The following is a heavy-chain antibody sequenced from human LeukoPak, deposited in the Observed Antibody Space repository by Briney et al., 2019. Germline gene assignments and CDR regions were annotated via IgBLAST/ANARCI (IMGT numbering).Heavy chain of an antibody. D-gene: IGHD3-22*01. Sequence: KPSETLSLTCTVSGGSTSSYYWSWIRQPPGKGLEWIGYIYYSGSTNYNPSLKSRVTISVDTSKNQFSLKLSSVTAADTAVYYCARGVDYYYDSSGYYPYFDYWGQGTLVTVSS. CDR3: ARGVDYYYDSSGYYPYFDY. CDR2: IYYSGST. CDR1: GGSTSSYY. J-gene: IGHJ4*02. V-gene: IGHV4-59*01.